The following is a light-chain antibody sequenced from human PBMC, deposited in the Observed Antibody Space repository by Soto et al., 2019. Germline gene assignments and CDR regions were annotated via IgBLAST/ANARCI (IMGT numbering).Light chain of an antibody. J-gene: IGLJ1*01. CDR2: EVS. CDR3: NSYAGSTYRYV. V-gene: IGLV2-8*01. CDR1: SNDVGGYNY. Sequence: QSALTQPPSASGSPGQSVTISCTGTSNDVGGYNYVSSYQQHPGKAPKLIIYEVSQRPSGVPHRFSGSKSGNTASLTVSGLQVDDDADYYCNSYAGSTYRYVLGSGTKVTVL.